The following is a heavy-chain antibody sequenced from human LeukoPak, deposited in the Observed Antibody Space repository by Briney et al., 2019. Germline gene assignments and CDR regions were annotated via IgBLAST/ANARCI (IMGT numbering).Heavy chain of an antibody. CDR3: ATLTYNYDSSGFTGEGAFDI. V-gene: IGHV1-2*06. CDR1: GYTFTGYY. Sequence: ASVKVSCKASGYTFTGYYMHWVRQAPGQGLEWMGRINPNSGGTNYAQKFQGRVTMTRDTSISTAYMELSRLRSDDTAVYYCATLTYNYDSSGFTGEGAFDIWGQGTMVTVSS. D-gene: IGHD3-22*01. CDR2: INPNSGGT. J-gene: IGHJ3*02.